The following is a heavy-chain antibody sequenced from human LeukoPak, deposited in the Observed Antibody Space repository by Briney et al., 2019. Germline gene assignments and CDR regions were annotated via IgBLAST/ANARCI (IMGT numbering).Heavy chain of an antibody. V-gene: IGHV3-48*04. CDR2: ISSGSSIK. CDR1: GFTFSSYN. CDR3: ASLFYYDSTDYYPFDH. D-gene: IGHD3-22*01. J-gene: IGHJ4*02. Sequence: QPGGSLRLSCAASGFTFSSYNMNWVRQAPGKGLEWVSYISSGSSIKYYADSVKGRFTISRDNAENSLYLQMNSLRAEDTAVYYCASLFYYDSTDYYPFDHWGQGTLVTVSS.